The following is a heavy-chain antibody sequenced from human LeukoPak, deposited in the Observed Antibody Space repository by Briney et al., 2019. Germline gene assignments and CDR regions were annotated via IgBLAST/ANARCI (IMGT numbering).Heavy chain of an antibody. J-gene: IGHJ6*03. D-gene: IGHD2-2*01. V-gene: IGHV4-39*01. Sequence: PSETLSLTCTVSGGSISSSSYYWGWIRQPPGKGLEWIGSISYSGSTYYNPSLKSRVTISVDTSKNQFSLKLTSVTAADTAVYYCARRYCSSTSCYLSQYYYYYYYMDVWGKGTTVTVSS. CDR2: ISYSGST. CDR1: GGSISSSSYY. CDR3: ARRYCSSTSCYLSQYYYYYYYMDV.